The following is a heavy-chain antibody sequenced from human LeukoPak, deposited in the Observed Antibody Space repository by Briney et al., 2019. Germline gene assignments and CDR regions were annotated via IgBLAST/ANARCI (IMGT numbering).Heavy chain of an antibody. CDR3: ARAGINSIAGPHDAFDI. V-gene: IGHV3-23*01. Sequence: GGSLRLSCAASGFTVSSYAMSWVRQAPGKGLEWVSAISGSGGSTYYADSVKGRFTISRDNSKNTLYLQMNSLRAEDTAVYYCARAGINSIAGPHDAFDIWGQGTMVTVSS. CDR1: GFTVSSYA. D-gene: IGHD6-6*01. J-gene: IGHJ3*02. CDR2: ISGSGGST.